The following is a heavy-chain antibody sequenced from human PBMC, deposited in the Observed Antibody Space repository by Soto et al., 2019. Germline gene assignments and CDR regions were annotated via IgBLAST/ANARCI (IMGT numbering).Heavy chain of an antibody. V-gene: IGHV4-59*01. CDR1: GDYISSYH. D-gene: IGHD1-26*01. J-gene: IGHJ3*02. CDR2: IYSSGNT. Sequence: SETLSLTCTVSGDYISSYHWSWIRQPPGKGLEWVGFIYSSGNTHYNPSLESRVTISTDTSKNQFSLKLTSVTAADTAVYYCARAAVPATCCAFDIWGQGTMVTVSS. CDR3: ARAAVPATCCAFDI.